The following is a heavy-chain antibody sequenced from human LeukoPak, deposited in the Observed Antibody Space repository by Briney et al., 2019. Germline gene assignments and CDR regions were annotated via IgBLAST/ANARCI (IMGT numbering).Heavy chain of an antibody. D-gene: IGHD3-22*01. J-gene: IGHJ3*02. Sequence: PGGSLRLSCAASGFTFSSYAMHWVRQAPGKGLEWVSAISGSGGSTYYADSVKGRYTISRDNSKNTLYLQMNSLRAEDTAVYYCAKGPFSSMIVVVSNAFDIWGQGTMVTVSS. V-gene: IGHV3-23*01. CDR3: AKGPFSSMIVVVSNAFDI. CDR2: ISGSGGST. CDR1: GFTFSSYA.